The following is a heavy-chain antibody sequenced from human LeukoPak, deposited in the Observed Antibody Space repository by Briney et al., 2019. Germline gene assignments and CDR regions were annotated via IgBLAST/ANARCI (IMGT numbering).Heavy chain of an antibody. CDR3: ATSGGTGEPGIADY. D-gene: IGHD7-27*01. V-gene: IGHV1-24*01. CDR2: FDPEDGET. CDR1: GYTLTELS. Sequence: ASVTVSCKVSGYTLTELSMHWVRQAPGKGLEWMGGFDPEDGETIYAQKFQGRVTMTEDTSTDTAYMELSSLSSEDTAVYYCATSGGTGEPGIADYWGQGTLVTVSS. J-gene: IGHJ4*02.